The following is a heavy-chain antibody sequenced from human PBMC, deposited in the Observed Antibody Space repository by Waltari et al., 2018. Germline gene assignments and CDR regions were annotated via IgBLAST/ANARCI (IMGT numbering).Heavy chain of an antibody. Sequence: EVQLVESGGDLVQPGGPLGLLWAASGSPFGPLGMGWFGQAPGKGLEWVANINQAGTDKYYVDSVKGRFTISRDNARNSLYLQMSSLRVEDTAFYYCARASAVPGTRDYWGQGTLVTVSS. CDR3: ARASAVPGTRDY. J-gene: IGHJ4*02. V-gene: IGHV3-7*01. D-gene: IGHD6-19*01. CDR1: GSPFGPLG. CDR2: INQAGTDK.